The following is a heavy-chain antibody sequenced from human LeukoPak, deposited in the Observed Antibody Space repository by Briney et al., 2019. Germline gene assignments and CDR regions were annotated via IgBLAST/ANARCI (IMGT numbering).Heavy chain of an antibody. J-gene: IGHJ4*02. Sequence: GGSLRLSCVASGFMFSDHAFHWVRQSPDKGLEGGAFIGSDGSKKYYADSVQGRFTVSRENSKNTLFLQMNTLRADDTAVYFCARQMTSTRLFDSWGQGTLVTVSS. V-gene: IGHV3-30*04. CDR2: IGSDGSKK. CDR1: GFMFSDHA. D-gene: IGHD5/OR15-5a*01. CDR3: ARQMTSTRLFDS.